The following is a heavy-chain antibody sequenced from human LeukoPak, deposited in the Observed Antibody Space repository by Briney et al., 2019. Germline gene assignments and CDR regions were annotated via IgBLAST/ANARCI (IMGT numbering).Heavy chain of an antibody. Sequence: ASVKVSCKASGYTFTSYYMHWVRQAPGQGLEWMGIIDPSGGSTSYAQKFQGRVTMTRDTSTSTVYMELSSLRSEDTAVYYCARTRPQYCSGGSCYHSYNWFDPWGQGTLVTVSS. CDR2: IDPSGGST. J-gene: IGHJ5*02. CDR1: GYTFTSYY. CDR3: ARTRPQYCSGGSCYHSYNWFDP. D-gene: IGHD2-15*01. V-gene: IGHV1-46*01.